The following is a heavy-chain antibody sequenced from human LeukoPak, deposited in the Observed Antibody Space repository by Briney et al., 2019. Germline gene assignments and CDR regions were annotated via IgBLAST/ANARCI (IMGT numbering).Heavy chain of an antibody. J-gene: IGHJ4*02. V-gene: IGHV1-2*02. Sequence: ASVKVSCKASGYTFTGYYMHWVRQAPGQGLEWMGWINPNSGGTNYAQKFQGRVTMTRDTSISTAYMELSRLRADDTAVYYCARDLVTVSSGYYLGFDYWGQGTLVTVSS. CDR3: ARDLVTVSSGYYLGFDY. CDR2: INPNSGGT. D-gene: IGHD3-22*01. CDR1: GYTFTGYY.